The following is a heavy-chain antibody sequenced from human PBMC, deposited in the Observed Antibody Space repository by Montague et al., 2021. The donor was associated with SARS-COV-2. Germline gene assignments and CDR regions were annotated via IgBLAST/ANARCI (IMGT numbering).Heavy chain of an antibody. J-gene: IGHJ5*01. CDR2: IYYSGST. CDR1: GGSISTYY. Sequence: SKTLSLTCTVSGGSISTYYWSWIRQPPGKGLEWIGYIYYSGSTNYNPSLKSRVTISVDTSKNQFSLKLSSVTAADTSVYYCARHAARTRNAPLRWFDPWGQGTLVTVSS. CDR3: ARHAARTRNAPLRWFDP. D-gene: IGHD1/OR15-1a*01. V-gene: IGHV4-59*08.